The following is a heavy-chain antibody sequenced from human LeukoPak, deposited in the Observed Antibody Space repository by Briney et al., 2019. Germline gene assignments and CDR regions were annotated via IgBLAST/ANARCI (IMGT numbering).Heavy chain of an antibody. CDR1: GYTFTSYA. J-gene: IGHJ4*02. CDR2: INAGNGNT. V-gene: IGHV1-3*01. CDR3: ARDPRPYSGSYDY. D-gene: IGHD1-26*01. Sequence: GASVKVSCKASGYTFTSYAIHWVRQAPGQRLEWMGWINAGNGNTNYAQKLQGRVTMTTDTSTSTAYMELRSLRSDDTAVYYRARDPRPYSGSYDYWGQGTLVTVSS.